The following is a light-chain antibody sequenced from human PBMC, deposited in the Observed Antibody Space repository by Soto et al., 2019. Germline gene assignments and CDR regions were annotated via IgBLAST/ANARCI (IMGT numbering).Light chain of an antibody. Sequence: EIVMTQSPATLSVSPGERVTLSCRASQSIGNNSGWYQQKPGQAPRLLIYGASTRATGIPARFSGSGSGTEFTLTITSLQSEDSAVYYCQQYNTWTLISFGQGTRLEIK. CDR3: QQYNTWTLIS. J-gene: IGKJ5*01. CDR2: GAS. V-gene: IGKV3-15*01. CDR1: QSIGNN.